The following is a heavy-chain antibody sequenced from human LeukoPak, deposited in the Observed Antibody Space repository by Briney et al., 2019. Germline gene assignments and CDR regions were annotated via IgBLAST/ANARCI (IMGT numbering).Heavy chain of an antibody. CDR3: TTIYSYGSFDY. CDR2: IKSKTDGGTT. J-gene: IGHJ4*02. V-gene: IGHV3-15*01. CDR1: GFTFSNAW. Sequence: GGSLRLSCAASGFTFSNAWMSWVRQAPGKGLEWVGRIKSKTDGGTTDYAAPVKGRFTISRDDSKNTMYLQMNSLKTEDTAVYYCTTIYSYGSFDYWGQGTLVTVSS. D-gene: IGHD5-18*01.